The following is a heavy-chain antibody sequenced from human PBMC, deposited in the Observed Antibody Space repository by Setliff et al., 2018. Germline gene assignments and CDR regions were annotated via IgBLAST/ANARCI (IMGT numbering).Heavy chain of an antibody. J-gene: IGHJ4*02. Sequence: ASVKVSCKASGYTFTYFGVSWLRLAPGQGLEWMGIINIGGGSASYAQKFQDRVTMTRDTSTNTVYLEVTSLRSEDTAVYYCARAGMASINRKGVFEYWGQGTLVTVSS. CDR2: INIGGGSA. D-gene: IGHD3-10*01. CDR3: ARAGMASINRKGVFEY. V-gene: IGHV1-46*01. CDR1: GYTFTYFG.